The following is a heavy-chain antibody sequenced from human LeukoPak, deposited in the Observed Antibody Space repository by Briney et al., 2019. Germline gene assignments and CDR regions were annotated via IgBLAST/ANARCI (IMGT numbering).Heavy chain of an antibody. CDR3: ARVPRTYNYGSGSYYNDDY. V-gene: IGHV1-2*06. CDR1: GGTFSSYA. J-gene: IGHJ4*02. D-gene: IGHD3-10*01. Sequence: ASVTVSYKASGGTFSSYAISWVRQAPGQGLEWMGRINPNSGGTNYAQKFQGRVTMTRDTSISTAYMELSRLRSDDTAVYYCARVPRTYNYGSGSYYNDDYWGQGTLVTVSS. CDR2: INPNSGGT.